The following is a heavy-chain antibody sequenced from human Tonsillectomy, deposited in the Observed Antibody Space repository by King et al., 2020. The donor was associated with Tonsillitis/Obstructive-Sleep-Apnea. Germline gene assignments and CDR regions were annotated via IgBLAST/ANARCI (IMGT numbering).Heavy chain of an antibody. V-gene: IGHV3-64D*06. CDR2: ISSYAGST. J-gene: IGHJ4*02. CDR1: GFTFRNFA. CDR3: VKDGYNLGPDY. D-gene: IGHD5-24*01. Sequence: EVQLVESGGGLVQPGGSLRLSCSASGFTFRNFAMHWVRQAPGKGLEYVSAISSYAGSTYSADSVKGRFTISRDNSKNTLYLHISSLRAEDTAVYYCVKDGYNLGPDYWGQGTLAT.